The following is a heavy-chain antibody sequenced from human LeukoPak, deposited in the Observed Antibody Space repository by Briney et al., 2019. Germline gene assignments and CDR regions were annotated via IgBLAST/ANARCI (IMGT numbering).Heavy chain of an antibody. CDR1: GFTLSNYG. Sequence: SGGSLRLSCAASGFTLSNYGMHWVRQAPGKGLEWVAVIWYDGSNKYYADSVKGRFTISRDNSKNTLYLQMNSLRAEDTAVHYCARDAFIVVVPAAINGYYYYGMDVWGQGTTVTVSS. D-gene: IGHD2-2*01. CDR3: ARDAFIVVVPAAINGYYYYGMDV. J-gene: IGHJ6*02. CDR2: IWYDGSNK. V-gene: IGHV3-33*01.